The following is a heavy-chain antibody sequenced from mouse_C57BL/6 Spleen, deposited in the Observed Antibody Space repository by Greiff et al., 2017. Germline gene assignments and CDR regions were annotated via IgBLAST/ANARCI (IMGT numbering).Heavy chain of an antibody. Sequence: DVHLVESGGDLVKPGGSLKLSCAASGFTFSSYGMSWVRQTPDKRLEWVATISSGGSYTYYPDSVKGRFTISRDNAKNTLYLQMISLKSEDTAMYYCARDYYGSSYYYAMDYWGQGTSVTVSS. CDR1: GFTFSSYG. CDR2: ISSGGSYT. D-gene: IGHD1-1*01. J-gene: IGHJ4*01. V-gene: IGHV5-6*01. CDR3: ARDYYGSSYYYAMDY.